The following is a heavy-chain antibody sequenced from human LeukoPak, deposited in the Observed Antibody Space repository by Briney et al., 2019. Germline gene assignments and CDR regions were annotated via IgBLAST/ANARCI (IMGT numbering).Heavy chain of an antibody. V-gene: IGHV3-48*03. CDR1: GLTFSSYE. CDR3: AREGGGDYYYYYYMDV. J-gene: IGHJ6*03. CDR2: ISSSGSTI. Sequence: PGGSLRLSCAASGLTFSSYEMNWVRQAPGKGLEWVSYISSSGSTIYYADSVKGRFTISRDNAKNSLYLQMNSLRAEDTAVYYCAREGGGDYYYYYYMDVWGKGTTVTVSS. D-gene: IGHD3-10*01.